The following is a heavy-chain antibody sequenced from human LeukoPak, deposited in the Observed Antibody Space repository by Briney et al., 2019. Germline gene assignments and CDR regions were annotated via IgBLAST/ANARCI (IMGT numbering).Heavy chain of an antibody. Sequence: PGGSLRLSCTASGFTFGDYAMSWFRQAPGKGLEWVGFIRSKAYGGTTEYAASVKGRVTISRDDSKSIAYLQMNSLKTEDTAVYYCTKYQLLYGAYYMDVWGKGTTVTVAS. J-gene: IGHJ6*03. D-gene: IGHD2-2*02. CDR2: IRSKAYGGTT. CDR1: GFTFGDYA. V-gene: IGHV3-49*03. CDR3: TKYQLLYGAYYMDV.